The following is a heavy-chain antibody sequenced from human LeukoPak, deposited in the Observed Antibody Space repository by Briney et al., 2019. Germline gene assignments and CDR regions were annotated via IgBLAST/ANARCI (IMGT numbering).Heavy chain of an antibody. CDR3: AKDIVVVPASYDDAFDI. Sequence: ASVKVSCKASGYTFTSHDINWVRQATGQGLEWLGWMNPNSGNTGYAQKFQGRVTMTRDTSISTAYMELSRLRSDDTAVYYCAKDIVVVPASYDDAFDIWGQGTMVTVSS. CDR1: GYTFTSHD. V-gene: IGHV1-8*01. CDR2: MNPNSGNT. J-gene: IGHJ3*02. D-gene: IGHD2-2*01.